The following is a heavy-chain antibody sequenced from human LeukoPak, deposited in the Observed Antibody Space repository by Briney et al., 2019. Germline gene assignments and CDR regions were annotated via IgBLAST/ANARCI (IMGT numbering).Heavy chain of an antibody. CDR3: AKDSPKGCTNGVCYNPLDWYFDL. CDR1: GFTFSSYA. Sequence: PGGSLRLSCAASGFTFSSYAMSWVRQAPGKGLEWVSAISGSGGSTYYADSVKGRFTISRDNSKNTLYLQMNSLRAEDTAVYYCAKDSPKGCTNGVCYNPLDWYFDLWGRGTLVTVSS. CDR2: ISGSGGST. V-gene: IGHV3-23*01. D-gene: IGHD2-8*01. J-gene: IGHJ2*01.